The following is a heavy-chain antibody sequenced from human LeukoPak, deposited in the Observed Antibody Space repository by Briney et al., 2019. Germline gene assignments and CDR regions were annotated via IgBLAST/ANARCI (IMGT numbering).Heavy chain of an antibody. CDR1: GFTFSSYS. CDR2: ISSSSSYI. D-gene: IGHD1-26*01. Sequence: GGSLRLSCAASGFTFSSYSMNWVRQAPGKGLEWVSSISSSSSYIYYADSVKGRFTISRDNAKNSLYLQMNNLRAEDTAIYYCAYRNNFEYWGQGALVTVSS. V-gene: IGHV3-21*04. J-gene: IGHJ4*02. CDR3: AYRNNFEY.